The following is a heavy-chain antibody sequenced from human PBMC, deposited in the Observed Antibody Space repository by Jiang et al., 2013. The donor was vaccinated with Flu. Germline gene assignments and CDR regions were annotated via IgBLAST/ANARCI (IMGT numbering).Heavy chain of an antibody. J-gene: IGHJ3*01. Sequence: SQTLSLTCAISGDSVSSNSAAWNWIRQSPSRGLEWLGRTYYRSTWYNHYAVSVKSRITINADTSKNQFSLQLNSVTPEDTAVYYCAASLAVRRLAFDVWGQGTMVTVSS. D-gene: IGHD6-6*01. CDR3: AASLAVRRLAFDV. CDR1: GDSVSSNSAA. CDR2: TYYRSTWYN. V-gene: IGHV6-1*01.